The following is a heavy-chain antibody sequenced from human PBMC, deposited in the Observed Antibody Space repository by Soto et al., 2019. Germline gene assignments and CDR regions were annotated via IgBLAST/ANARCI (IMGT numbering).Heavy chain of an antibody. D-gene: IGHD3-3*01. J-gene: IGHJ4*02. CDR3: ASLLTPDFWSGYHRNPDY. V-gene: IGHV3-23*01. CDR2: ISATGGRT. CDR1: GVTFNNYA. Sequence: GGSLGVSCAASGVTFNNYAINWGRQAPGKGFEWVETISATGGRTSYPDSVKGRFTTSRDNAKNSLYLQMNSLRAEDTAVYYCASLLTPDFWSGYHRNPDYWGQGTLVTVSS.